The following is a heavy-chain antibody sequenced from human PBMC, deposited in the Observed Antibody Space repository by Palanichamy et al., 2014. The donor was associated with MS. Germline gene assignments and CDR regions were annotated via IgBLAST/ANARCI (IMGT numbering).Heavy chain of an antibody. D-gene: IGHD2-15*01. CDR3: ARDFGRCSGGRCYSEPIDY. CDR2: INDGGGDT. CDR1: SYA. J-gene: IGHJ4*02. Sequence: SYAMSWVRQAPGKGLEWVSSINDGGGDTYYADSVKGRFTISRDNSKNTLFLQMNSLRAEDSALYYCARDFGRCSGGRCYSEPIDYWGQGALVTVSS. V-gene: IGHV3-23*01.